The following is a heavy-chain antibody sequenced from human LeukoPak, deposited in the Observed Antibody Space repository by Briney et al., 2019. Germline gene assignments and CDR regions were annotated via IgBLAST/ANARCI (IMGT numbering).Heavy chain of an antibody. D-gene: IGHD3-10*01. CDR2: IYSAGTT. V-gene: IGHV3-53*01. CDR3: ARTPNYYYGSGNYYND. CDR1: GFTVSSNY. Sequence: GGSLRLSCAASGFTVSSNYMSWVRQAPGKGLECISVIYSAGTTNYADSVKGRFTISRDISKNTVYLQMNSLRAEDTAVYHCARTPNYYYGSGNYYNDWGQGTLVTVSS. J-gene: IGHJ4*02.